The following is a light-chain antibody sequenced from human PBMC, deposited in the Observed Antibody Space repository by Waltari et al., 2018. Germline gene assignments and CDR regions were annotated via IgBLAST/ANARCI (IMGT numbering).Light chain of an antibody. CDR1: SAFNVGDFI. CDR2: YNSDSEK. Sequence: QPVLTQPPSSSASPGESARLTCTLPSAFNVGDFIIYWYHQRPGSPPRFLLYYNSDSEKAQGSGVPSRFSGSKDASANAGILLISGLQSEDEADYYCMFWPSNVWVFGGGTKLTVL. J-gene: IGLJ3*02. V-gene: IGLV5-37*01. CDR3: MFWPSNVWV.